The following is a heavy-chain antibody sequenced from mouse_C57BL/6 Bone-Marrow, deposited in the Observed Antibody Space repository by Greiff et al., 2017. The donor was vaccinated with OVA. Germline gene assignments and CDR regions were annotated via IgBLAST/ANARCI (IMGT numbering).Heavy chain of an antibody. CDR3: ARRDGYLHWYFDV. CDR1: GYTFTSYW. CDR2: IDPSDSYT. J-gene: IGHJ1*03. Sequence: QVQLQQSGAELVMPGASVKLSCKASGYTFTSYWMHWVKQRPGQGLEWIGEIDPSDSYTNYNQKFKGKSTLTVDKSSSTAYMQLSSLTSEDSAVYYCARRDGYLHWYFDVWGTGTTVTVSS. V-gene: IGHV1-69*01. D-gene: IGHD2-3*01.